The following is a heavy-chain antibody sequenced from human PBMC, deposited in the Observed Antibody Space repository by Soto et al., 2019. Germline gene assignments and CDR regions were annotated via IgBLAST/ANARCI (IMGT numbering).Heavy chain of an antibody. Sequence: GESLKISCKGSGYSFTSYWIGWVRQMPGKGLEWMGIIYPGDSDTRYSPSFQGQVTISADKSISTAYLQWSSLKASDTAMYYCARRAIAARPGYYGSGSYYNYWGQGTLVTVSS. CDR1: GYSFTSYW. D-gene: IGHD3-10*01. CDR2: IYPGDSDT. CDR3: ARRAIAARPGYYGSGSYYNY. V-gene: IGHV5-51*01. J-gene: IGHJ4*02.